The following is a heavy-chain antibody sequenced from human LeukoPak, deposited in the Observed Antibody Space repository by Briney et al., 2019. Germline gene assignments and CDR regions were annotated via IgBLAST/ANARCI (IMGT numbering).Heavy chain of an antibody. D-gene: IGHD3-22*01. CDR1: GYTFTSYG. J-gene: IGHJ4*02. Sequence: ASVKVSCKASGYTFTSYGISWVRQAPGQGLEWMGWISAYNGNTNYAQKLQGRVTMTRNTSISTAYMELSSLRSEDTAVYYCARVSSGYYYYFDYWGQGTLVIVSS. CDR3: ARVSSGYYYYFDY. CDR2: ISAYNGNT. V-gene: IGHV1-18*01.